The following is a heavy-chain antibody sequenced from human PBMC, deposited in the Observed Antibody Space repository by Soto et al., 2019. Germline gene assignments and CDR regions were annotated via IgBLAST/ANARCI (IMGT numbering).Heavy chain of an antibody. CDR1: GGSFTGYY. CDR3: VRGQPHRITIFEVVIRSYDYGMDV. J-gene: IGHJ6*02. D-gene: IGHD3-3*02. V-gene: IGHV4-34*01. Sequence: SETLSLTCAVYGGSFTGYYWTWVRQTPGKGLEWIGEIHYRGSSYYNPSIESRISMAVDTSKNQFSMKLRSVTAADTAVYFCVRGQPHRITIFEVVIRSYDYGMDVWGQGTTVT. CDR2: IHYRGSS.